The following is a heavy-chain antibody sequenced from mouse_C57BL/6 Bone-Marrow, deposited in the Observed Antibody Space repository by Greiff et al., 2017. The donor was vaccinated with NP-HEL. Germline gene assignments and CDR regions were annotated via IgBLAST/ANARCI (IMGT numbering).Heavy chain of an antibody. J-gene: IGHJ2*01. V-gene: IGHV14-4*01. Sequence: EVKLQESGAELVRPGASVKLSCTASGFNIKDDYMHWVKQRPEQGLEWIGWIDPENGDTEYASKFQGKATITADTSSNTAYLQLSSLTSEDTAVYYCTLYYYGSSLYYFDYWGQGTTLTVSS. CDR3: TLYYYGSSLYYFDY. CDR2: IDPENGDT. CDR1: GFNIKDDY. D-gene: IGHD1-1*01.